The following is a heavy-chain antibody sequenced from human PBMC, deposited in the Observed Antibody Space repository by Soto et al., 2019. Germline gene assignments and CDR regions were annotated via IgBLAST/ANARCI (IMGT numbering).Heavy chain of an antibody. D-gene: IGHD2-15*01. V-gene: IGHV4-39*01. Sequence: KPSETLSLTCTVSGGSMSSRSYYWGWIRQPPGKGLEWIGSIYYSGSTYYNPSLKSRITMSVDTSKNQFSLKLSSVTAADTAVYYCAKLLGGVTEAIDYFDYWGQGTLVTVSS. CDR3: AKLLGGVTEAIDYFDY. CDR2: IYYSGST. CDR1: GGSMSSRSYY. J-gene: IGHJ4*02.